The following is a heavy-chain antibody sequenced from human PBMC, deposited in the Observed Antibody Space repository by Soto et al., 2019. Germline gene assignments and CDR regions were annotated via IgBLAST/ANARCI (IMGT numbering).Heavy chain of an antibody. V-gene: IGHV3-48*03. CDR1: GFTFSSYE. J-gene: IGHJ6*02. CDR3: ARSEGYCSGGLCFSHYYPNGIDF. D-gene: IGHD2-15*01. CDR2: ISSSGSTI. Sequence: RGSLRLSCTASGFTFSSYEMNWVRQAPGKRLEWVSYISSSGSTIYYADSVKGRFTISRDNAKNSLYLQMNSLRAEDTAVYYCARSEGYCSGGLCFSHYYPNGIDFWG.